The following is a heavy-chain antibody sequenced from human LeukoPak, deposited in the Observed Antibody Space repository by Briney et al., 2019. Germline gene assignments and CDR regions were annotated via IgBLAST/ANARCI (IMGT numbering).Heavy chain of an antibody. D-gene: IGHD6-13*01. J-gene: IGHJ5*02. CDR2: INHSGST. V-gene: IGHV4-34*01. CDR3: ARDLGAAAGTPWFDP. Sequence: PSETLSLTCAVYGGSFSGYYWSWIRQPPGKGLEWIGEINHSGSTNYNPSLKSRVTISVDTSKNQFSLKLSSVTAADTAVYYCARDLGAAAGTPWFDPWGQGTLVTVSS. CDR1: GGSFSGYY.